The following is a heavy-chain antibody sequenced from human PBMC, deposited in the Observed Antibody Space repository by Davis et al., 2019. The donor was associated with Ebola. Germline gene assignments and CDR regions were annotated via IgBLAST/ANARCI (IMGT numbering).Heavy chain of an antibody. J-gene: IGHJ6*02. CDR2: IWYDGSNK. CDR3: AKDPTYYYYYGMDV. Sequence: GESLKISCAASGFTFSSYGMHWVRQAPGKGLEWVAVIWYDGSNKYYADSVKGRFTISRDNSKNTLYLQMNSLRAEDTAVYYCAKDPTYYYYYGMDVWGQGITVTVSS. V-gene: IGHV3-30*02. CDR1: GFTFSSYG.